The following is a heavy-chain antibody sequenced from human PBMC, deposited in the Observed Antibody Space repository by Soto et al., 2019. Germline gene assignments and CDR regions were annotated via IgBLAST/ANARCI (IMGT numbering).Heavy chain of an antibody. V-gene: IGHV1-18*01. CDR3: AMVDNYVTPTPQDV. CDR1: GYIFVNYG. Sequence: QVQLVQSGDEMKKPGASVRVSCKASGYIFVNYGIAWVRQAPGQGLEWIGWISPYTGDTHSASKVQGRLTMTTDTSTSTAYMDLGSPTSDDTAVYYCAMVDNYVTPTPQDVWGQGTTVTVSS. D-gene: IGHD3-16*01. J-gene: IGHJ6*02. CDR2: ISPYTGDT.